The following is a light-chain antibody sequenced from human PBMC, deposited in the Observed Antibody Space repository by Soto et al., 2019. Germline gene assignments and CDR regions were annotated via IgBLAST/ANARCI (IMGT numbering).Light chain of an antibody. V-gene: IGKV3-11*01. Sequence: EIVLTQSPATLSLSPGESATLSCRASQTVSSYLAWYQQKPGQAPRLLVYDASDRATGIPARFSGSGSGTDFTLTISRLEPEDFAVYYCQQRRTFGQGTRLEIK. J-gene: IGKJ5*01. CDR2: DAS. CDR3: QQRRT. CDR1: QTVSSY.